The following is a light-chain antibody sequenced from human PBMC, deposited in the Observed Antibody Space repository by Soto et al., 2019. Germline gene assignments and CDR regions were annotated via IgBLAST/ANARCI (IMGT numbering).Light chain of an antibody. CDR3: SSYTSSSIYV. V-gene: IGLV2-14*01. CDR1: SSDVGGYNY. Sequence: QSALTQPASVSGSPGQSITISCTGTSSDVGGYNYVSWYQQHPGKAPKLMIYDVSNRPSGVSNRFSGSKSGNTASLTISGHQAEDEADYYYSSYTSSSIYVFGTGTKLTVL. CDR2: DVS. J-gene: IGLJ1*01.